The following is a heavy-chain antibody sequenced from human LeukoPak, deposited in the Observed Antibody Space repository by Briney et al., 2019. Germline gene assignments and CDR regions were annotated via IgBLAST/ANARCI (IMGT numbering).Heavy chain of an antibody. V-gene: IGHV3-7*04. D-gene: IGHD3-16*02. CDR3: ATVIDMPGGND. CDR1: GFTFSRYW. J-gene: IGHJ4*02. CDR2: IKHDGSAK. Sequence: GGSLRLSCAGSGFTFSRYWMTWVRQAPGKGLEWVANIKHDGSAKYYVDSVKGRFTISKDNAKNSVYLQMNSLRVEDTAVYYCATVIDMPGGNDWGQGTLVRVSS.